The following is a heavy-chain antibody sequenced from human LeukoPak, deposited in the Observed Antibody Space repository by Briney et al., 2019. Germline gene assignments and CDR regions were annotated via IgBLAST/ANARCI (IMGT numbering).Heavy chain of an antibody. J-gene: IGHJ4*02. CDR1: GFTFSNAW. Sequence: PGGSLRLSCAASGFTFSNAWMSWVRQAPGKGLEWVANIKQDGSEKYYVDSVKGRFTISRDNAKNSLDLQMNSLRAEDTAVYYCARDWYSGSYPLDYWGQGTLVTVSS. D-gene: IGHD1-26*01. CDR3: ARDWYSGSYPLDY. CDR2: IKQDGSEK. V-gene: IGHV3-7*01.